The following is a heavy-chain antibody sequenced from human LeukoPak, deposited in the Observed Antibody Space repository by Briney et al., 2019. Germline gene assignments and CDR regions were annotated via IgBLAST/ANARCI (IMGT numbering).Heavy chain of an antibody. CDR2: IFSSGAT. CDR3: ARLYYPDRGQWYYYDS. V-gene: IGHV4-59*01. D-gene: IGHD3-16*01. CDR1: GDSMDVYY. J-gene: IGHJ4*02. Sequence: SETLSLTCTVVGDSMDVYYWTWLRQAPGKGLEWIGYIFSSGATNYNRSLKSRVTILIDTSKKNFSLTLKSVTAADTATYYCARLYYPDRGQWYYYDSWGQGSLVTVSS.